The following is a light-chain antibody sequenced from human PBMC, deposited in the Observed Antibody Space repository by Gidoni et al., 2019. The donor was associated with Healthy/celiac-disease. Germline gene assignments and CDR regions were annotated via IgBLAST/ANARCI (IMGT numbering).Light chain of an antibody. CDR1: QILLHSNGYNY. V-gene: IGKV2-28*01. J-gene: IGKJ1*01. CDR2: LGS. CDR3: MQALQTPWT. Sequence: EIVRTQSPLSLPVTPGEPAAISCRSSQILLHSNGYNYLDLYLQKPGQSPQLLIYLGSNRASGVPDRFSGSGSGTDFTLKISRVEAEDVGVYYCMQALQTPWTFGQGTKVEIK.